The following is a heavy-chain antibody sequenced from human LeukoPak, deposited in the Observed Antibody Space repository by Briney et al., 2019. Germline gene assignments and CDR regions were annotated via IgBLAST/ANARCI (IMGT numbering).Heavy chain of an antibody. CDR1: GYTFTAYY. Sequence: ASVKVSCKVSGYTFTAYYMHWVRQAPGQGLEWMGWINPNSGATNYAQQFQGRVTMTRDTSISTAYMELSRLRSDDMAVYYCASVYSSGWDFEYWGQGTLVTVSS. V-gene: IGHV1-2*02. D-gene: IGHD6-19*01. J-gene: IGHJ4*02. CDR2: INPNSGAT. CDR3: ASVYSSGWDFEY.